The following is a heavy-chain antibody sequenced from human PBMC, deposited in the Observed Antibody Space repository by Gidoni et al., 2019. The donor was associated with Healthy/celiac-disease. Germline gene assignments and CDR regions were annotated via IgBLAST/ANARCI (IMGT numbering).Heavy chain of an antibody. V-gene: IGHV4-30-2*01. CDR2: IYHSGST. Sequence: QLQLQESGSGLVKPSQTLSPTCAVSGGSISSGGYSWSWIRQPPGKGLEWIGYIYHSGSTYYNPSLKSRVTISVDRSKNQFSLKLSSVTAADTAVYYCARGRGDYYDSSGTFDYWGQGTLVTVSS. J-gene: IGHJ4*02. D-gene: IGHD3-22*01. CDR1: GGSISSGGYS. CDR3: ARGRGDYYDSSGTFDY.